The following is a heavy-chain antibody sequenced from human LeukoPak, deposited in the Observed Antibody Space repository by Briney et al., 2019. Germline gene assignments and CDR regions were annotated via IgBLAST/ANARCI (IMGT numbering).Heavy chain of an antibody. CDR2: IYYSGST. CDR1: GGSISSYY. D-gene: IGHD3-3*01. J-gene: IGHJ6*03. CDR3: ARGSLYDFWSGYHQNYYYYMDV. V-gene: IGHV4-59*01. Sequence: SETLSLTCTVSGGSISSYYWSWIRQPPGKGLEWIGYIYYSGSTNYNPSLKSRVTISVDTSKNQFSLKLSSVTAADTAVYYCARGSLYDFWSGYHQNYYYYMDVWGKGTMVTVSS.